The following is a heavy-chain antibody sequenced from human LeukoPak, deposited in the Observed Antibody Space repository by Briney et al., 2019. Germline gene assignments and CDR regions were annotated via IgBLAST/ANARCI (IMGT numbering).Heavy chain of an antibody. J-gene: IGHJ5*02. D-gene: IGHD3-10*01. CDR3: ARDHRPGFYYGSGSSKNWFDP. CDR1: GFTLGDYG. V-gene: IGHV3-30*02. CDR2: IWHDGSNK. Sequence: PGRSLRLSCRASGFTLGDYGMSWVRQAPGKGLEWVAYIWHDGSNKYYADSVKGRFTISRDNSKNTLYLQMNSLRAEDTAVYYCARDHRPGFYYGSGSSKNWFDPWGQGTLVTVSS.